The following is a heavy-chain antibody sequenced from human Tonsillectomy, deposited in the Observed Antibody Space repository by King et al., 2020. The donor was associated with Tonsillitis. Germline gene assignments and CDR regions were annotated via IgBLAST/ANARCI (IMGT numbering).Heavy chain of an antibody. D-gene: IGHD6-19*01. CDR1: GFTFSSYA. Sequence: VQLVESGGGLVPPGGSLRLSCAASGFTFSSYAMSWVRQAPGKGLEWVSAISGTGGSTYFADSVKGRFTISRDNSKNTLYLQMNSLRAEDTAVYYCAKDREYTSGWTYYYYGMDVWGQGTTVTVSS. CDR2: ISGTGGST. J-gene: IGHJ6*02. V-gene: IGHV3-23*04. CDR3: AKDREYTSGWTYYYYGMDV.